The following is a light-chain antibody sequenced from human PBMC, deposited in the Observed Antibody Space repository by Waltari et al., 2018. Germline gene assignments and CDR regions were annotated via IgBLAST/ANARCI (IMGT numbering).Light chain of an antibody. J-gene: IGLJ7*01. CDR3: QTWITGIHAL. CDR2: LNSDGSQ. CDR1: SGHSNYA. Sequence: QPVLTQPPSASASLGASVKLTCSLSSGHSNYAIAWHQQRQGKAPQFLIRLNSDGSQNKGDGIPDRFSGSSSWAERYLSISNLQSEDEADYYCQTWITGIHALFGGGTRLTVL. V-gene: IGLV4-69*02.